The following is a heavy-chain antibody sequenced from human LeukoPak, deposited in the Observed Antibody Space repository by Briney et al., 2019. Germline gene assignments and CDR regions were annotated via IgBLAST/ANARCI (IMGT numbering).Heavy chain of an antibody. Sequence: PGGSLRLSCAASGFNFEDDAMHWVRQAPGKGLEWVSGISWNSGSIGYADSVKGRFTISRDNAKNSLYLQMNSLRAEDTALYYCAKDDYGDYVGGGMDVWGQGTAVTVSS. CDR1: GFNFEDDA. V-gene: IGHV3-9*01. CDR3: AKDDYGDYVGGGMDV. J-gene: IGHJ6*02. D-gene: IGHD4-17*01. CDR2: ISWNSGSI.